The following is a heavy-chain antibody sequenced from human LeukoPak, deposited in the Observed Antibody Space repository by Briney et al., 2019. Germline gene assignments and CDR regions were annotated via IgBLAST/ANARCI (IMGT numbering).Heavy chain of an antibody. V-gene: IGHV3-74*01. CDR3: ETFWSGPDYYMDV. J-gene: IGHJ6*03. CDR2: INSDGSST. D-gene: IGHD3-3*01. CDR1: GFTFSSYW. Sequence: GGSLRLSCAASGFTFSSYWMHWVRQAPGKGLVWVSRINSDGSSTSYADSVRGRFTISRDNAKNTLYLQMNSLRAEDTAVYYCETFWSGPDYYMDVWGKGTTVTVSS.